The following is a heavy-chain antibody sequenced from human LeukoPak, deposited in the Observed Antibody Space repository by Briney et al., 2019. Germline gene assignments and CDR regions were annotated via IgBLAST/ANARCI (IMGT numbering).Heavy chain of an antibody. CDR2: ISYDGSNK. Sequence: GGSLRLSCAASGFTFSSYAMHWVRQAPGRGLEWVAVISYDGSNKSYADSVKGRFTISRDNSKNTLYLQMNSLRAEDTAVYYCARESVAGVVLLDHWGQGTLVTVSS. V-gene: IGHV3-30*04. CDR3: ARESVAGVVLLDH. D-gene: IGHD6-19*01. J-gene: IGHJ4*02. CDR1: GFTFSSYA.